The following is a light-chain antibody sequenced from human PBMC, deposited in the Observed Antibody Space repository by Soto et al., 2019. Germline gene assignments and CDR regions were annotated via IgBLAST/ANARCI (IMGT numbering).Light chain of an antibody. V-gene: IGKV1-5*03. CDR1: QSISSW. CDR2: KAS. J-gene: IGKJ1*01. Sequence: EIRMSQSPSTLSASIGDRVTITCRASQSISSWLAWYQQKPGKAPKLLIYKASSLESGVPSRFSGSGSGTEFTLTISSLQPDDFATYYCQQYNSYWTFGQGTKV. CDR3: QQYNSYWT.